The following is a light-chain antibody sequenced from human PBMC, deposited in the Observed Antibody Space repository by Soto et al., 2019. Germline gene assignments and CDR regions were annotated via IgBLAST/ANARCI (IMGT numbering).Light chain of an antibody. CDR3: QQYDRSYT. CDR1: QNIDNW. Sequence: DIQMTQSPSTLSASVRDRVTITCRASQNIDNWLAGYQLKPGKAPKLLIYRASSLGSGVPSRFSGSGSGTELTLTISSLQPDDFATYYGQQYDRSYTFGQGTNLEIK. J-gene: IGKJ2*01. CDR2: RAS. V-gene: IGKV1-5*03.